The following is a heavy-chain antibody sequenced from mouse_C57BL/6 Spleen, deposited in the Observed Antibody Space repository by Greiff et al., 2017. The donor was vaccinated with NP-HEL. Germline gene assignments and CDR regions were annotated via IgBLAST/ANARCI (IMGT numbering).Heavy chain of an antibody. J-gene: IGHJ4*01. Sequence: DVKLVESGGGLVKPGGSLKLSCAASGFTFSDYGMHWVRQAPEKGLEWVAYISSGSSTIYYADTVKGRFTISRDNAKHTLFLQMTSLRSEDTAMYYCARDYYGSSYYAMDYWGQGPSVTVSS. CDR3: ARDYYGSSYYAMDY. CDR1: GFTFSDYG. CDR2: ISSGSSTI. D-gene: IGHD1-1*01. V-gene: IGHV5-17*01.